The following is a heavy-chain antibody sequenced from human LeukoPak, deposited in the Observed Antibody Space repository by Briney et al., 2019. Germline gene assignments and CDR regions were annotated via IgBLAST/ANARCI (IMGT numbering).Heavy chain of an antibody. CDR2: IYYSGST. D-gene: IGHD6-13*01. V-gene: IGHV4-39*07. J-gene: IGHJ4*02. CDR3: ARVGYSSSWYYFDY. CDR1: GGSISSSSYY. Sequence: SETLSLTCTVSGGSISSSSYYWGWIRQPPGKGLEWIVSIYYSGSTYSNPSLKSRVTMSVDTSKNQFSLKLSSVTAADTAVYYCARVGYSSSWYYFDYWGQGTLVTVSS.